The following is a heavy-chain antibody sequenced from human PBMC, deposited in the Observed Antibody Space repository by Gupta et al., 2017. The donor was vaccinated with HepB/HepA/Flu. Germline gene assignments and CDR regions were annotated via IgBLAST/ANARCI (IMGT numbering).Heavy chain of an antibody. Sequence: EVQLEESGGGLVQPGGSLRLSCAASGFSLSNDWMNWVRQVSGKGIEWVANINPDGSVRRYVDSGKGRFIISRDNAKNSLYLQMSSLRAEDTAVYYCVRVDISWGQGTLVTVSP. CDR1: GFSLSNDW. V-gene: IGHV3-7*01. D-gene: IGHD2-2*03. CDR2: INPDGSVR. J-gene: IGHJ5*02. CDR3: VRVDIS.